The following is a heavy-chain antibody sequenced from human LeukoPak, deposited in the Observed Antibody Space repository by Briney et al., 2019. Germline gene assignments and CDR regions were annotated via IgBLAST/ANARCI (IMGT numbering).Heavy chain of an antibody. CDR2: VYDSGST. CDR3: AREVVTGDLDYFDY. Sequence: PSETLSLTCTVSGGSISTYYWSWIRQPPGKGLEWIGYVYDSGSTNSNPSLRSRVTMSIDTSKNQLSLKLSSVTAADTALYYCAREVVTGDLDYFDYWGQGTLVTVSS. V-gene: IGHV4-59*01. CDR1: GGSISTYY. J-gene: IGHJ4*02. D-gene: IGHD7-27*01.